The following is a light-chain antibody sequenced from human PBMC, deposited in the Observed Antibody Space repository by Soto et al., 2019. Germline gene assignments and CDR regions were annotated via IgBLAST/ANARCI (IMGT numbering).Light chain of an antibody. J-gene: IGLJ1*01. Sequence: QSVLTQPPSVSGAPGQRVTISCTGSTSNLGAGYDVQWYQQLPGTAPKLLIYGNNNRPSGVPDRFSGSKSGTSASLAIAGLQAEDEADYYCQSYDSSLSEYVFGTGTKLTVL. CDR2: GNN. V-gene: IGLV1-40*01. CDR3: QSYDSSLSEYV. CDR1: TSNLGAGYD.